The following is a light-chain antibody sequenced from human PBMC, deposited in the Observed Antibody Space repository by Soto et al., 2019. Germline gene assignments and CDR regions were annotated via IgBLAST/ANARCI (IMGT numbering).Light chain of an antibody. CDR2: QTS. Sequence: ELVLTQSPATLSSFPGDRVSPSCRASQYINTRLAWYQHRPGQAPRLLIYQTSLRAAGIPARFSASGSGTDFTLTISDVQPEDFALYYCHQRQSWPRTFGQGTKVDIK. V-gene: IGKV3-11*01. CDR1: QYINTR. J-gene: IGKJ1*01. CDR3: HQRQSWPRT.